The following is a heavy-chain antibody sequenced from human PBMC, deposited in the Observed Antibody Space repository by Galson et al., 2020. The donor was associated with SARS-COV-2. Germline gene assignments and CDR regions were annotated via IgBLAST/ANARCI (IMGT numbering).Heavy chain of an antibody. CDR1: GFTFDDYA. Sequence: GGSLRLSCAASGFTFDDYAMHWVRQAPGKGLEWVPGISWNSGSIGYADSVKGRFTISRDNAKNSLYLQMNSLRAEDTALYYCALLDPVDAKYSGYDSVHWYFDLWGRGTLVTVSS. J-gene: IGHJ2*01. V-gene: IGHV3-9*01. D-gene: IGHD5-12*01. CDR3: ALLDPVDAKYSGYDSVHWYFDL. CDR2: ISWNSGSI.